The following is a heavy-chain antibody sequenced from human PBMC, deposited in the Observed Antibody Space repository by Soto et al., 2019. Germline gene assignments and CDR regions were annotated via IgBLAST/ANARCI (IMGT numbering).Heavy chain of an antibody. J-gene: IGHJ4*02. CDR1: EGPFTGYF. CDR2: INHSGST. Sequence: KPSETLSLTCAVDEGPFTGYFWTWFRQPPGKGLEWIGEINHSGSTNYNPSLKSRATMSIDTSKSQFSLNLTSVTAADTAVYYCARGEWLPRFQNCGQGTLVTVSS. D-gene: IGHD5-12*01. CDR3: ARGEWLPRFQN. V-gene: IGHV4-34*01.